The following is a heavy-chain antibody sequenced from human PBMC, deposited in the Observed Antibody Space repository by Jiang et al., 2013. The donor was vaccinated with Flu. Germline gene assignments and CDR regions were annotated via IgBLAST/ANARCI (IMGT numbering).Heavy chain of an antibody. Sequence: GAEVKKPGTSVKVSCKASGFSFPSSVMQWVRQARGQRLEWIGWIVVGTGKTKYAQRFQERVTITRDMSTTTAYMELSSLRSEDTATYYCTARASGSYFFDYYYGMDVWGKGPRSPSPQ. J-gene: IGHJ6*04. CDR2: IVVGTGKT. V-gene: IGHV1-58*02. D-gene: IGHD1-26*01. CDR3: TARASGSYFFDYYYGMDV. CDR1: GFSFPSSV.